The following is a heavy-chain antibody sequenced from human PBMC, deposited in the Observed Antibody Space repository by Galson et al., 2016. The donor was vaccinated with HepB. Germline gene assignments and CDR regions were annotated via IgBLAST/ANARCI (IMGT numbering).Heavy chain of an antibody. CDR1: GDSVSDSY. D-gene: IGHD5-24*01. CDR2: VHYTEGS. J-gene: IGHJ4*02. V-gene: IGHV4-59*02. Sequence: SETLSLTCTVSGDSVSDSYCNWVRQPPGKGLEWIGNVHYTEGSIYNPSLKGRGSITMVSSKNQFSLSLRSVTSADTAVYYCVTGRGWLPDYWGQGIHVTVSS. CDR3: VTGRGWLPDY.